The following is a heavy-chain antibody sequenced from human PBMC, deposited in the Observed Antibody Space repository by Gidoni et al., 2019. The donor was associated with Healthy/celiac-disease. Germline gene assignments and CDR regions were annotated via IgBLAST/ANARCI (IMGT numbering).Heavy chain of an antibody. J-gene: IGHJ4*02. CDR2: INHSGST. V-gene: IGHV4-34*01. Sequence: QVQLQQWGAGLLKPSATLSPICAVYGGSFSGYYWIWIRQPPGKGLEWIGEINHSGSTNYNPSLKSRVTISVDTSKNQFSLKLSSVTAADTAVYYCARGPTQRDGYYQFDYWGQGTLVTVSS. CDR1: GGSFSGYY. CDR3: ARGPTQRDGYYQFDY. D-gene: IGHD1-26*01.